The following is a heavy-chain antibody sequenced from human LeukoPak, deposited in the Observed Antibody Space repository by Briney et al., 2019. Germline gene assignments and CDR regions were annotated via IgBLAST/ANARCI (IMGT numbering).Heavy chain of an antibody. D-gene: IGHD3-10*01. CDR2: IKQDGSEK. J-gene: IGHJ6*03. CDR3: AKGAFRDQVQGYYYMDV. CDR1: GFTCSSDW. Sequence: GGSLRLSCAASGFTCSSDWMSWVRQAPGKGLEWVANIKQDGSEKYYVDSVKGRFIISRDNAKNSLYLQMNSLRAEDTAVYYCAKGAFRDQVQGYYYMDVWGKGTTVTVSS. V-gene: IGHV3-7*01.